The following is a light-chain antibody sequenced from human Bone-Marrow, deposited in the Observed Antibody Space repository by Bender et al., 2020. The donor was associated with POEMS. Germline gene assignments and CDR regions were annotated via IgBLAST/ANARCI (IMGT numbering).Light chain of an antibody. CDR1: SSDVGVYNY. V-gene: IGLV2-14*01. J-gene: IGLJ2*01. CDR3: VAWDDTLNGWV. Sequence: QSALTQPASVSGSPGQSITVSCTGTSSDVGVYNYVSWYQQHPGKAPKLMIYEVSKRPSGVPDRFSGSMSGTSASLAISGLHSEDEADYYCVAWDDTLNGWVFGGGTKLTVL. CDR2: EVS.